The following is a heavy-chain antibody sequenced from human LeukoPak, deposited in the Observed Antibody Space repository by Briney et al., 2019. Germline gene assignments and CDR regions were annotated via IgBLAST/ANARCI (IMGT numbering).Heavy chain of an antibody. V-gene: IGHV4-59*08. Sequence: SETLSLTCTVSGGSISSYYWSWIRQPPGKGLEWIGYIYYSGSTNYNPSLKSRVTISVDTSKNQFSLKLSSVTAADTAVYYCARHQNYDFWSGYYTFDYWGQGTLVTVSS. CDR3: ARHQNYDFWSGYYTFDY. CDR1: GGSISSYY. J-gene: IGHJ4*02. CDR2: IYYSGST. D-gene: IGHD3-3*01.